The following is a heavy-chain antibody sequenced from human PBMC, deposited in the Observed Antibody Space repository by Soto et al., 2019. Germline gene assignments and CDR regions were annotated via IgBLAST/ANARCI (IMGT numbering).Heavy chain of an antibody. J-gene: IGHJ4*02. CDR3: AKDVTGPNSPFDY. CDR2: ISGIGGTT. CDR1: GFTFSNSA. V-gene: IGHV3-23*01. Sequence: VQLLESGGGFIQPGGSLRLSCAASGFTFSNSAMSWVRQAPGKGLEWVSSISGIGGTTYNADSVKGRFTISRDNSKNTLYLQMNSLRAEDTAMYYCAKDVTGPNSPFDYWGQGTLVTVSS. D-gene: IGHD7-27*01.